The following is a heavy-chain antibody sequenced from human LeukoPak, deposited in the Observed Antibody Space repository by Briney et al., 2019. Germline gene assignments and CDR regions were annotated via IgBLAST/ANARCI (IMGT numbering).Heavy chain of an antibody. CDR2: IHYTGNT. CDR1: GYSISSGYY. CDR3: ARVVSVVGATFDY. V-gene: IGHV4-38-2*02. D-gene: IGHD1-26*01. Sequence: SETLSLTCTVSGYSISSGYYWGWIRQPPGKGLEWIGSIHYTGNTYQNPSLKSRVTMSADTSNNQFSLDLTSATATDTAVYYCARVVSVVGATFDYWGQGILVTVSS. J-gene: IGHJ4*02.